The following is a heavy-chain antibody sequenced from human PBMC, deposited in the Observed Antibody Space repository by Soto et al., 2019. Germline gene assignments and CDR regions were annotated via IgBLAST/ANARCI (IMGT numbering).Heavy chain of an antibody. Sequence: EVQLVESGGGLAQPGGSLRLSCAASGFTFSNYWMHWVRRAPGKGLEWVSRINSDGSRSTYGDSVKGRFTVSRDTAKNTLYLQMNSLRVEDTAVYYCAREGLDTAGFFDIWGQGTMVIVS. CDR3: AREGLDTAGFFDI. V-gene: IGHV3-74*01. D-gene: IGHD6-13*01. CDR2: INSDGSRS. CDR1: GFTFSNYW. J-gene: IGHJ3*02.